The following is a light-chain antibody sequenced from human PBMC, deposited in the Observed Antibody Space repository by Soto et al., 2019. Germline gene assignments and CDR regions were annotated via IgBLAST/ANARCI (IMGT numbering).Light chain of an antibody. CDR2: GVT. CDR3: SSFTSTSTRL. V-gene: IGLV2-14*01. J-gene: IGLJ1*01. CDR1: SSDIGSYDY. Sequence: QSVLTQPASVSRSPGQSITISCTGTSSDIGSYDYVSWYQQHPGKAPNLIIYGVTDRPSGVSNRFSGSKSGNTASLTISGLQAEDEADYYCSSFTSTSTRLFGSGTKVTVL.